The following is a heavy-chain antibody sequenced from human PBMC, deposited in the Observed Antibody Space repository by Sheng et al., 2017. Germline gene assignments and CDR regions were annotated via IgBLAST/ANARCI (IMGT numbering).Heavy chain of an antibody. D-gene: IGHD6-13*01. V-gene: IGHV3-30-3*01. Sequence: QVQLVESGGGVVSWRSLRLSCAASGFTFSSYAMHWVRQAPGKGLEWVAVISYDGSNKYYADSVKGRFTISRDNSKNTLYLQMNSLRAEDTAVYYCARETPGIAAAGFDYWGQGTLVTVSS. J-gene: IGHJ4*02. CDR1: GFTFSSYA. CDR3: ARETPGIAAAGFDY. CDR2: ISYDGSNK.